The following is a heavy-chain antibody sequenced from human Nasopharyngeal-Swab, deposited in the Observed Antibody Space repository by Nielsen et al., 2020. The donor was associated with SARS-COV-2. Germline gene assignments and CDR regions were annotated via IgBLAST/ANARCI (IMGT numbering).Heavy chain of an antibody. J-gene: IGHJ4*02. CDR1: GFTFSSYS. Sequence: GESLKISCAASGFTFSSYSMNWVRQAPGKGLEWVSYISSSSTIYYADSVKGRFTISRDNSKNTLYLQMNSLRAEDTAVYYCARDRDIVVVVAATLDYWGQGTLVTVSS. CDR3: ARDRDIVVVVAATLDY. V-gene: IGHV3-48*01. CDR2: ISSSSTI. D-gene: IGHD2-15*01.